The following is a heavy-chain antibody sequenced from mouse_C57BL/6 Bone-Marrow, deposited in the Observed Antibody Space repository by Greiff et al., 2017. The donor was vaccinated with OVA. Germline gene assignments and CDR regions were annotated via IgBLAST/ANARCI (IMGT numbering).Heavy chain of an antibody. D-gene: IGHD2-1*01. CDR3: AREGIYGNPYYFDY. J-gene: IGHJ2*01. CDR2: IDPSDSYT. V-gene: IGHV1-69*01. Sequence: QVQLQQPGAELVMPGASVKLSCKASGYTFTSYWMHWVKQRPGQGLEWIGEIDPSDSYTNYNQKFKGQSTLTVDKSSSTAYMQLSSLTSEDSAVYYCAREGIYGNPYYFDYWGQGTTLTVSS. CDR1: GYTFTSYW.